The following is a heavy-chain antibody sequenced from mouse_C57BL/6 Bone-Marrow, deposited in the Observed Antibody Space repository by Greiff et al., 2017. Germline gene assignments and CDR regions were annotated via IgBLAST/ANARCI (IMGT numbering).Heavy chain of an antibody. J-gene: IGHJ2*01. D-gene: IGHD3-2*02. CDR1: GYTFTSYG. CDR2: IYPRSGNT. Sequence: VQLQQSGAELARPGASVKLSCKASGYTFTSYGISWVKQRTGQGLEWIGEIYPRSGNTYYNDKFKGKATLTADKSSSTAYMELRSLESEDSAVYFCARWGRAQLFDYWGQGTTLTVSS. CDR3: ARWGRAQLFDY. V-gene: IGHV1-81*01.